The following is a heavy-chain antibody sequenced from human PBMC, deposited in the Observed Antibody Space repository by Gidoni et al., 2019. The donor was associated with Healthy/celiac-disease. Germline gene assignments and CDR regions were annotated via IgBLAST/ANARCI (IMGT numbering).Heavy chain of an antibody. CDR1: GFTFDDYA. CDR3: AKDIEYSSSWAFDY. CDR2: ISWNSGSI. D-gene: IGHD6-13*01. V-gene: IGHV3-9*01. J-gene: IGHJ4*02. Sequence: EVQLVESGGGLVQPGRSLRLSCAASGFTFDDYAMHWVRQAPGKGLEWVSGISWNSGSIGYADSVKGRFTISRDNAKNSLYLQMNSLRAEDTALYYCAKDIEYSSSWAFDYWGQGTLVTVSS.